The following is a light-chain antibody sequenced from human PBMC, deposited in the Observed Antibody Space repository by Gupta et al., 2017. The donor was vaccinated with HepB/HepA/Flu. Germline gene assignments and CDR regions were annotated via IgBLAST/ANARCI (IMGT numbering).Light chain of an antibody. J-gene: IGLJ2*01. V-gene: IGLV3-19*01. CDR3: NSRDSSGNHLV. CDR1: SLRSYY. CDR2: GKN. Sequence: DLTQDTAVPVALGQTVRITCQGDSLRSYYASWYQQKPGQAPVLVIYGKNNRPSGIPDRFSGSSSGNTASLTSTGAQAEDEADYYCNSRDSSGNHLVFGGGTKLTVL.